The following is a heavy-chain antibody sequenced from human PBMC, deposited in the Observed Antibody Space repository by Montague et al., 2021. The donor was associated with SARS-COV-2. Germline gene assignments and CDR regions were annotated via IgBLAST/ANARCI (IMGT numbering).Heavy chain of an antibody. CDR1: GFSFSAYA. Sequence: SLRLSCAASGFSFSAYAMSWVRQAPGKGLKWVSAITPGGDIPYYADSVRGRFTISRDNARNTVYLQMDILRVEDTAVYYCVKDTYGSFDPWGLGTLVTVSS. J-gene: IGHJ5*02. D-gene: IGHD5-24*01. CDR3: VKDTYGSFDP. V-gene: IGHV3-23*01. CDR2: ITPGGDIP.